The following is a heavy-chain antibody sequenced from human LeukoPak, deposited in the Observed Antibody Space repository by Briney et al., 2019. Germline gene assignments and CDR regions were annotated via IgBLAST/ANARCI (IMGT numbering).Heavy chain of an antibody. CDR1: GFTFDNYA. CDR2: ISGSGGST. J-gene: IGHJ1*01. Sequence: GSLRLSGAASGFTFDNYALSWVRQAPGKGLEWVSTISGSGGSTYYADSVKGRFTISRDNSKNTLYLQMNSLRAEDTAVYYCAKDPGGSWMNEYFQHWGQGTLVTVSS. CDR3: AKDPGGSWMNEYFQH. V-gene: IGHV3-23*01. D-gene: IGHD5-12*01.